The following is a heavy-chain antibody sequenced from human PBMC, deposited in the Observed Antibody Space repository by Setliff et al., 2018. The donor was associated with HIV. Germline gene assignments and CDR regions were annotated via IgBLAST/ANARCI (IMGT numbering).Heavy chain of an antibody. CDR1: GYSISSGYF. CDR3: ASRPYSYDYSGRVFDF. V-gene: IGHV4-38-2*02. J-gene: IGHJ4*02. CDR2: IYHNGIT. D-gene: IGHD3-22*01. Sequence: SETLSLTCNVSGYSISSGYFWGWIRQPPGKGLEWIGTIYHNGITYYNPSLKSRVTISVDTSKNHCSLKVRSETAADTAVYYCASRPYSYDYSGRVFDFWGQGTLVTVSS.